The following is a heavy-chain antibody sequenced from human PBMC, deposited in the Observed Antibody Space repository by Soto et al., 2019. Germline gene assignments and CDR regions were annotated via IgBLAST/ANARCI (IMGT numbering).Heavy chain of an antibody. CDR2: IGGSGISA. V-gene: IGHV3-23*01. Sequence: QPGGSLRLSCAASGFTFSTYAMNWVRQAPGKGLEWVSSIGGSGISAYYVDSVKGRFTISRDNSRNTLYLQMNSLRAEDTAVYYCARGNYGVPWGQGTTVTVSS. CDR1: GFTFSTYA. CDR3: ARGNYGVP. J-gene: IGHJ6*02. D-gene: IGHD1-7*01.